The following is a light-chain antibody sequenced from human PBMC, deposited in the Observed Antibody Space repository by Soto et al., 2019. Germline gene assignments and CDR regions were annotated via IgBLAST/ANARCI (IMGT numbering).Light chain of an antibody. V-gene: IGKV3-11*01. Sequence: EIVLTQSPPPLSLSPGERATLSCRASQSVSSYLAWYQQKPGQSPRLLIYDASKRATGIPARFSGSGSGPDFTLTISSLEPEDFAVYYCQQRSNWPPTWTFGQGTRVEIK. J-gene: IGKJ1*01. CDR3: QQRSNWPPTWT. CDR2: DAS. CDR1: QSVSSY.